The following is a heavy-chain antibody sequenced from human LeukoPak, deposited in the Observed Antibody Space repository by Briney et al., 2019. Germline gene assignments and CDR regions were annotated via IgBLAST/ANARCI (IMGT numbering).Heavy chain of an antibody. Sequence: SETLSLTCTVSGGSISSYSWSWIRQPAGKGLEWIGRIYTIGSTKYNPSLKSRVTMSLDTSKNQFSLKLSSVTAAGTAVYYCARSVEGYCRGGSCYSYSYYMDVWGKGTTVTVSS. V-gene: IGHV4-4*07. CDR2: IYTIGST. J-gene: IGHJ6*03. CDR3: ARSVEGYCRGGSCYSYSYYMDV. CDR1: GGSISSYS. D-gene: IGHD2-15*01.